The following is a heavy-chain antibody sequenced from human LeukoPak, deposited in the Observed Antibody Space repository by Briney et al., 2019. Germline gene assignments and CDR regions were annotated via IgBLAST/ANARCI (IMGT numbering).Heavy chain of an antibody. Sequence: GGSLRLSCTASGFTSSNYAMNWVRQAPGKGLEWVSGISGSGARTYFAVSVKGRFTISRDNSRNTQYLQMNILRAEDTAVYYCAKGTVTLAGDDAFDVWGQGTMVTVSS. D-gene: IGHD6-19*01. V-gene: IGHV3-23*01. J-gene: IGHJ3*01. CDR1: GFTSSNYA. CDR2: ISGSGART. CDR3: AKGTVTLAGDDAFDV.